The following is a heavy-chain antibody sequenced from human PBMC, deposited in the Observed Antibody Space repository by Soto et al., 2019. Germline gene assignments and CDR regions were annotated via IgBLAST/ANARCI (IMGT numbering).Heavy chain of an antibody. CDR3: ARDLPQLSLHGYYAMDV. CDR1: GFTFSDYY. CDR2: ISSSSSYT. J-gene: IGHJ6*02. V-gene: IGHV3-11*06. D-gene: IGHD2-2*01. Sequence: TGGSLRLSCAASGFTFSDYYMSWIRQAPGKGLEWVSYISSSSSYTNYADSVKGRFTISRDNAKNSLYLQMNSLRAEDTAVYYCARDLPQLSLHGYYAMDVWGQGTTVTVSS.